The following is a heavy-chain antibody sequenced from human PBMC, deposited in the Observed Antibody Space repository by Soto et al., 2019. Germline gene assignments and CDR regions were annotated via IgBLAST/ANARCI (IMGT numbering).Heavy chain of an antibody. Sequence: PETLSLTCTVSGDSLSTYYWTWIRQPPGKGLEWIGYIHYSGSTNYNPSLKSRVTISVDTSKNQFSLKLNSVTAADTAVYFCARISGITIFGVVGYYMDVWAKGTTVTSP. CDR1: GDSLSTYY. J-gene: IGHJ6*03. D-gene: IGHD3-3*01. CDR2: IHYSGST. V-gene: IGHV4-59*01. CDR3: ARISGITIFGVVGYYMDV.